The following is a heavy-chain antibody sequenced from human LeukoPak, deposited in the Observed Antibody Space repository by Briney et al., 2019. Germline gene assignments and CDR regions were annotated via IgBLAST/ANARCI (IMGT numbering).Heavy chain of an antibody. J-gene: IGHJ4*02. CDR2: ISGSGGST. V-gene: IGHV3-23*01. CDR1: GFTFSSYG. CDR3: AKVGDYDILTGYYYFDY. D-gene: IGHD3-9*01. Sequence: GGSLRLSCAASGFTFSSYGMSWVRQAPGKGLEWVSAISGSGGSTYYADSVKGRFTISRDNSKNTLYLQMNSLRAEDTAVYYCAKVGDYDILTGYYYFDYWGQGTLVTVSS.